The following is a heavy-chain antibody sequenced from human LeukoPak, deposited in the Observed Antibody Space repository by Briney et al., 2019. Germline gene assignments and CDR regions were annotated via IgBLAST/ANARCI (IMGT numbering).Heavy chain of an antibody. Sequence: PGGSLRVSCAASGFSVSSTYMSWVRQAQGKGLEWVSLIYTSGSTFYADSVMGRFTISRDNSKNTLFLQMNSLRAEDSAVYYCTRDRAGTQSWVEFDLWGQGTLVTVSS. CDR3: TRDRAGTQSWVEFDL. V-gene: IGHV3-66*03. D-gene: IGHD3-10*01. CDR2: IYTSGST. CDR1: GFSVSSTY. J-gene: IGHJ5*02.